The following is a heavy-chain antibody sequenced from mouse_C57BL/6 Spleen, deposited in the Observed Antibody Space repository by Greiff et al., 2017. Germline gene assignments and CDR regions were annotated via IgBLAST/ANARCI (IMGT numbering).Heavy chain of an antibody. CDR2: IWSGGST. CDR1: GFSLTSYG. D-gene: IGHD1-1*01. V-gene: IGHV2-4*01. CDR3: AKIYGSSHWYFDV. Sequence: VQRVESGPGLVQPSQSLSITCTVSGFSLTSYGVHWVRQPPGKGLEWLGVIWSGGSTDYNAAFISRLSISKDNSKSQVFFKMNSLQADDTAIYYCAKIYGSSHWYFDVWGTGTTVTVSS. J-gene: IGHJ1*03.